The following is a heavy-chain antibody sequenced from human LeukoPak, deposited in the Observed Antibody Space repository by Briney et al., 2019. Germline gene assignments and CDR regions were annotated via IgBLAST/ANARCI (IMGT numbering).Heavy chain of an antibody. Sequence: KPSETLSLTCTVSGGSISSYYWSWLRQPPGKGLEWVGYIYYSGSTNYNPSLKSRVTISVDTSKNQSSLKLSSVTAADTAVYYCARVRWYYFDYWGQGTLVTVSS. CDR1: GGSISSYY. D-gene: IGHD6-13*01. CDR2: IYYSGST. CDR3: ARVRWYYFDY. V-gene: IGHV4-59*01. J-gene: IGHJ4*02.